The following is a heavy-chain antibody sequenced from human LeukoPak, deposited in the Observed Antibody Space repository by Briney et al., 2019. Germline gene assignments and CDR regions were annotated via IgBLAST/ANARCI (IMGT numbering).Heavy chain of an antibody. CDR3: ARQRYFNY. CDR2: IYSGGT. CDR1: GGSISGYY. V-gene: IGHV4-59*08. J-gene: IGHJ4*02. Sequence: SETLSLTCTVSGGSISGYYWSWIRQPPGKGLEWIGYIYSGGTNYNPSLNSRVTISVDTSKNQFSLKLSSVTAADTAVYYCARQRYFNYWGQGTLVTVSS.